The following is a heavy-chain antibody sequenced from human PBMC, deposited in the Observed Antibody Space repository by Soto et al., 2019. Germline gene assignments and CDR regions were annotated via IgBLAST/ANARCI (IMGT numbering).Heavy chain of an antibody. J-gene: IGHJ6*02. CDR2: MNPNSGNT. CDR1: GYTFTSYD. D-gene: IGHD3-3*01. Sequence: ASVKVSCKASGYTFTSYDINWVRQATGQGLEWMGWMNPNSGNTGYAQKFQGRVTMTRYTSISTAYMELTSLRSEDPAVYYCARSTRGVYDFWSGYYYYYGMDVWGQGTTVTVSS. CDR3: ARSTRGVYDFWSGYYYYYGMDV. V-gene: IGHV1-8*01.